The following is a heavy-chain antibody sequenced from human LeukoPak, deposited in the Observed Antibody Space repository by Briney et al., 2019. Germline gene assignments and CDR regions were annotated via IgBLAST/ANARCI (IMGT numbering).Heavy chain of an antibody. Sequence: SETLSLTCTVSGGSISSGSYYWSWIRQPAGKGLEWIGHIYTSGSTNYNPSLKSRVTISVDTSKNQFSLKLSSVTVADTAVYYCARVSSFGSSENWGQGTLVTVSS. CDR2: IYTSGST. CDR1: GGSISSGSYY. CDR3: ARVSSFGSSEN. D-gene: IGHD2-2*01. V-gene: IGHV4-61*09. J-gene: IGHJ4*02.